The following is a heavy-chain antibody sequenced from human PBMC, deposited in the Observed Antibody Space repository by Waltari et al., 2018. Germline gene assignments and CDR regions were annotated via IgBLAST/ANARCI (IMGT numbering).Heavy chain of an antibody. V-gene: IGHV7-4-1*02. J-gene: IGHJ5*02. D-gene: IGHD2-2*01. CDR3: VREVVPASTIVVNWFDP. CDR2: ITTNTGNP. Sequence: QVQLVQSGPELKQPGASVKVSCKDSGYTFPNYAINWIRQAPGQGFELMGWITTNTGNPTYVQGFTGRFVFSLDTSVSTAYLQINSLKVEDTAVYYCVREVVPASTIVVNWFDPWGQGTLVTVSS. CDR1: GYTFPNYA.